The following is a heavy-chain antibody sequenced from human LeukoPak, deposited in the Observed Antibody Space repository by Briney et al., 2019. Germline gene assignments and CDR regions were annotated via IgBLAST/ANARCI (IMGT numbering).Heavy chain of an antibody. CDR3: ARGGITMIVY. CDR1: GFNFDRYT. CDR2: AGWAGGTT. D-gene: IGHD3-22*01. Sequence: GGSLRLSCATSGFNFDRYTIHWVRQAPGKGLEWVSLAGWAGGTTFYSDSVRGRFTISRDSGRKSVYLQMNSLRAEDTAVCYCARGGITMIVYWGQGTLVTVSS. V-gene: IGHV3-43*01. J-gene: IGHJ4*02.